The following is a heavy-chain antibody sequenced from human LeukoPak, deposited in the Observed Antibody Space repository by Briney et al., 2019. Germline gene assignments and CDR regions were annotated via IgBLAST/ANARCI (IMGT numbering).Heavy chain of an antibody. CDR1: GFTFSSYG. Sequence: GGSLRLSCAASGFTFSSYGMHWVRQAPGKGLEWVSYISNSGSSIYYADSVKGRFTTSRDNAKSSLYLQMNSLRAEDTAVYYCGRGHWGLDYWGQGALVTVSS. D-gene: IGHD7-27*01. CDR3: GRGHWGLDY. V-gene: IGHV3-21*05. CDR2: ISNSGSSI. J-gene: IGHJ4*02.